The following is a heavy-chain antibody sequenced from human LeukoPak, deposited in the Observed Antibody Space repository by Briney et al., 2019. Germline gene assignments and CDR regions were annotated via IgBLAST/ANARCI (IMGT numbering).Heavy chain of an antibody. CDR3: ARVRPDYDILTGEPFDY. CDR1: GGSISSGGYY. CDR2: IYYSGST. V-gene: IGHV4-31*03. Sequence: SQTLSLTCTVSGGSISSGGYYWSWIRQHPGKGLEWIGYIYYSGSTYHNPSLKSRFTISVDTSKNQFSLKLSSVTAADTAVYYCARVRPDYDILTGEPFDYWGQGTLVTVSS. J-gene: IGHJ4*02. D-gene: IGHD3-9*01.